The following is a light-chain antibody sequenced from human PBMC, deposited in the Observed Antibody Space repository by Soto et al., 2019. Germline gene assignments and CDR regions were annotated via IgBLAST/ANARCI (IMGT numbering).Light chain of an antibody. V-gene: IGKV1-5*03. CDR2: KAS. CDR3: QHYNSYSEA. CDR1: QTISSW. Sequence: IRMTQSPSTLSGSLGDGVTITSRASQTISSWLAWYQQKPGKAPKLLIYKASTLKSGVPSRFSGSGSGTEFTLTISSLQPDDFATYYCQHYNSYSEAFGQGTKVDIK. J-gene: IGKJ1*01.